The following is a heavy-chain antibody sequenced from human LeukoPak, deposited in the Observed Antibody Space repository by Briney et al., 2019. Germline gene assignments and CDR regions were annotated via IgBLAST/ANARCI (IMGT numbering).Heavy chain of an antibody. CDR1: GFTFSSYW. V-gene: IGHV3-7*01. Sequence: PGGSLRLSCAASGFTFSSYWMSWFRQAPGKGRGWGANIKQDESEKYYVDSLKGRFTISRDNAKNSLYLQMNSLRAEDTAVYYCARDKIEGPTKLDYWGQGILVTVSS. CDR2: IKQDESEK. CDR3: ARDKIEGPTKLDY. J-gene: IGHJ4*02. D-gene: IGHD1-1*01.